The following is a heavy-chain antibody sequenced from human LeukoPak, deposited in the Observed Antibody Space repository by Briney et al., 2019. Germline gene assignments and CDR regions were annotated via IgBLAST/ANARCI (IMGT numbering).Heavy chain of an antibody. CDR2: ISYDGSNK. D-gene: IGHD3-22*01. V-gene: IGHV3-30-3*01. CDR3: ARDYYDSSGYYSSPKDY. Sequence: GRSLRLSCAASGFTFSSYAMHWVRQAPGKGLEWVAVISYDGSNKYYADSVKGRFTISGDNSKNTLYLQMNSLRAEDTAVYYCARDYYDSSGYYSSPKDYWGQGTLVTVSS. CDR1: GFTFSSYA. J-gene: IGHJ4*02.